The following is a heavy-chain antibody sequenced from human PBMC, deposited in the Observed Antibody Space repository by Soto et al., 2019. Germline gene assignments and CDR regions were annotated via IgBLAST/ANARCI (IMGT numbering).Heavy chain of an antibody. CDR1: GGSLSGYY. V-gene: IGHV4-34*01. CDR2: INHSGST. CDR3: ARDVRITIFGVVKGVDY. J-gene: IGHJ4*02. Sequence: WETLSLTCAVYGGSLSGYYWSWIRHPPGKGLEWIGEINHSGSTNYNPSLKSRVTISVDTSKNQFSLKLSSVTAADTAVYYCARDVRITIFGVVKGVDYWGQGTLVTVSS. D-gene: IGHD3-3*01.